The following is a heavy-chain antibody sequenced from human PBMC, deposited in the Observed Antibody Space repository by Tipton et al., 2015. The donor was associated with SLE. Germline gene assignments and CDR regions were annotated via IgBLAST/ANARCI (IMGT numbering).Heavy chain of an antibody. CDR3: ANLSYGGIQRGFDY. Sequence: SLRLSCAASGFPFSTYGMHWVRQAPGKGLEWVAFLLYDGSDKYYADSVKGRFTISRDNSKNTLYLQMNSLRVEDTAVYYCANLSYGGIQRGFDYWGQGTLVTVSS. J-gene: IGHJ4*02. CDR1: GFPFSTYG. CDR2: LLYDGSDK. V-gene: IGHV3-30*02. D-gene: IGHD4-23*01.